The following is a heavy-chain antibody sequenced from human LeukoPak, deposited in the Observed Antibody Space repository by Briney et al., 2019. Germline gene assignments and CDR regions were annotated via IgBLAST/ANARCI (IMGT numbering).Heavy chain of an antibody. Sequence: ASVKVSCKASGYTFTAYYMHWVRQALGQGLEWMGWINPNSGATSYAQKFQGRITMARDTSISTAYMELSRLESDDTAVYYCARVQERSGSYYPGSGFDYWGQGTLVTVSS. V-gene: IGHV1-2*02. D-gene: IGHD1-26*01. J-gene: IGHJ4*02. CDR1: GYTFTAYY. CDR2: INPNSGAT. CDR3: ARVQERSGSYYPGSGFDY.